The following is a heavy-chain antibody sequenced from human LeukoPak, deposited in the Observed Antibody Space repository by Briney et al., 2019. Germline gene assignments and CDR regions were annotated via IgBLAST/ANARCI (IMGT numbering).Heavy chain of an antibody. V-gene: IGHV3-11*01. J-gene: IGHJ4*02. Sequence: GGSLRLSCAASGFTSSDYYMSWIRQAPGKGLEWISYISNSGTMIYYRDSVKGRFTVSRDNAQNSLYLQMNSLRAEDTALYYCAGGVQGAGPFDYWGQGSLVTVSS. CDR3: AGGVQGAGPFDY. CDR2: ISNSGTMI. CDR1: GFTSSDYY. D-gene: IGHD3-16*01.